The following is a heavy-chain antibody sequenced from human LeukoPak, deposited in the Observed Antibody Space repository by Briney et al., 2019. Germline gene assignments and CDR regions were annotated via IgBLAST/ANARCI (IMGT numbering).Heavy chain of an antibody. J-gene: IGHJ4*02. CDR3: ARYVVPGYSSSHLDY. D-gene: IGHD6-13*01. Sequence: PGGSLRLSCAASGFTFSSYGMHWVRQAPGKGLEWVAVIWYDGSNKYYADSVKGRFTISRDNSKNTLYLQMNSLRAEDTAVYYCARYVVPGYSSSHLDYWGQGTLVTVSS. CDR1: GFTFSSYG. V-gene: IGHV3-33*01. CDR2: IWYDGSNK.